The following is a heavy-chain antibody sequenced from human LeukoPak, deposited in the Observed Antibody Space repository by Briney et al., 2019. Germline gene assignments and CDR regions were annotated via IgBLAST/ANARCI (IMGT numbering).Heavy chain of an antibody. D-gene: IGHD2-2*01. CDR3: ARVPDIVVVPAAPGAFDI. CDR2: IYHSGST. CDR1: GGSISSGGYY. V-gene: IGHV4-30-2*01. J-gene: IGHJ3*02. Sequence: SQTLSLTCTVSGGSISSGGYYWSWIRQPPGKGLEWIGYIYHSGSTYYNPSLKSRVTISVDRSKNQFSLKLSSVTAADTAVYYCARVPDIVVVPAAPGAFDIWGQGTMVTVSS.